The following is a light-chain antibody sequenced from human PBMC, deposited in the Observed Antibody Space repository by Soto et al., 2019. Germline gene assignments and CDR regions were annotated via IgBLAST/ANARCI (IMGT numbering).Light chain of an antibody. V-gene: IGLV3-21*04. CDR3: QVWDITTDHYV. CDR1: NIGSKR. Sequence: SYELTQPPSVSVAPEKTARLTCGGENIGSKRVHWYRQKPGQAPVLVIYYDSDRPSGIPERFSGCNSGNTATLTINRVEAGDEADYYCQVWDITTDHYVFGTGTKLTVL. J-gene: IGLJ1*01. CDR2: YDS.